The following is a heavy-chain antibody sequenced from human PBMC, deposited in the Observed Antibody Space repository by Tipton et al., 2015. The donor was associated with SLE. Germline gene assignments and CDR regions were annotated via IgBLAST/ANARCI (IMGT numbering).Heavy chain of an antibody. J-gene: IGHJ4*02. CDR1: GGSINSGHYY. V-gene: IGHV4-39*07. D-gene: IGHD2-15*01. Sequence: TLSLTCTVSGGSINSGHYYWGWIRQPPGKGLEWIGSIYYTGNTYYNPFLKSRVTISVDTPKNQFSLNLYSVTAADTAVYYCAKGGWLDDWGQGTLVTVSS. CDR2: IYYTGNT. CDR3: AKGGWLDD.